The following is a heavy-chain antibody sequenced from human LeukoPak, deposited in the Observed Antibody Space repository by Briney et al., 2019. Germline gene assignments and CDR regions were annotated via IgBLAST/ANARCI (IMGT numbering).Heavy chain of an antibody. CDR1: GYTFTSYY. V-gene: IGHV1-46*01. D-gene: IGHD3-22*01. Sequence: ASVKVSCKASGYTFTSYYMHWVRQAPGQGLEWIGIINPSGGSTSYAQKFQGRVTMTRDTSTSTAYMELSRLRSDDTAVYYCAREPPYYYDSSGYYYGWGQGTLVTVSS. CDR2: INPSGGST. J-gene: IGHJ4*02. CDR3: AREPPYYYDSSGYYYG.